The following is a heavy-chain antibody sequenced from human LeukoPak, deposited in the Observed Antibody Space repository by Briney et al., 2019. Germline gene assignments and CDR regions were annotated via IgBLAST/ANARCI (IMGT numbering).Heavy chain of an antibody. D-gene: IGHD6-6*01. CDR3: ARDPEYFYSSLSLSTNSLVDY. V-gene: IGHV3-30-3*01. Sequence: GGSLRLSCAASGFTFSSYAMHWVRQAPGKGLEWVAVISYDGSNKYYADSVKGRFTISRDNSKNTPYLQMNSLRAEDTAVYYCARDPEYFYSSLSLSTNSLVDYWGQGTLVTVSS. J-gene: IGHJ4*02. CDR1: GFTFSSYA. CDR2: ISYDGSNK.